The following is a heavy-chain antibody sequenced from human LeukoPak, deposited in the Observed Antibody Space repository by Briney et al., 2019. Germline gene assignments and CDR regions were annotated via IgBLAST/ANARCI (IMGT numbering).Heavy chain of an antibody. J-gene: IGHJ4*02. Sequence: SETLSLTRAVSGGSFSGHYWSWIRQPPGKGLEWIGEISRGGSTNYNPSLKSRVTISVDTSKNQFSLKLSSVTAADTAVYYCARHVKARSGSYYYFDYWGQGTLVTVSS. CDR2: ISRGGST. D-gene: IGHD1-26*01. CDR1: GGSFSGHY. V-gene: IGHV4-34*01. CDR3: ARHVKARSGSYYYFDY.